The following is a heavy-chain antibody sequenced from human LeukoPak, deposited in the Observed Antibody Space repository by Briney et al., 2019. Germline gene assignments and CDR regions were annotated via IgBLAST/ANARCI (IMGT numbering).Heavy chain of an antibody. CDR1: GFTFSSYW. CDR2: INSDGSRT. CDR3: ARDVSSGEYFDY. Sequence: GGSLRLSCAASGFTFSSYWMHWVRQAPGKGLVWVSRINSDGSRTGYADSVKGRFTISRDNAKNTLYLQMNRLRAEDTAVYYCARDVSSGEYFDYWGQGTLVTVSS. V-gene: IGHV3-74*01. J-gene: IGHJ4*02. D-gene: IGHD3-16*01.